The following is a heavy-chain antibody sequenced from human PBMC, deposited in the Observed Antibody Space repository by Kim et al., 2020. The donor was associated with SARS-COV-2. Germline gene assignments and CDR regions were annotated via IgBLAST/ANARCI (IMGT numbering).Heavy chain of an antibody. D-gene: IGHD1-26*01. V-gene: IGHV4-61*01. CDR2: IYYSGST. Sequence: SETLSLTCTVSGGSVSSGSYYWSWIRQPPGKGLEWIGYIYYSGSTNYNPSLKSRVTISVDTSKNQFSLKLSSVTAADTAVYYCARWDSGSYDRDFDYWGQGTLVTVSS. CDR1: GGSVSSGSYY. J-gene: IGHJ4*02. CDR3: ARWDSGSYDRDFDY.